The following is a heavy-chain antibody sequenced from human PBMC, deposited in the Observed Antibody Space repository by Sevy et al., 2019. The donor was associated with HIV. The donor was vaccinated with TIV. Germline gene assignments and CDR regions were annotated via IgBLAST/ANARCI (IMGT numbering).Heavy chain of an antibody. CDR1: GYTFTSYG. V-gene: IGHV1-18*01. Sequence: ASVKVSCKASGYTFTSYGISWVRQAPGQGLEWMGWISAYNGNTNHAQKLQGRVTMTTDTSTSTAYMELRSLRSDDTAVYYCARLGTTLLWDWFDPWGQGTLVTVSS. CDR2: ISAYNGNT. J-gene: IGHJ5*02. D-gene: IGHD1-7*01. CDR3: ARLGTTLLWDWFDP.